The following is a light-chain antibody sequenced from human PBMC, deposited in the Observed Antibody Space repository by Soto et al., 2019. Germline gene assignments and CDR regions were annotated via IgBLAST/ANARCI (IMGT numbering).Light chain of an antibody. Sequence: EIVMTQSPATLSVSPGEGATLSCRASQSISRNLAWYQQRLGQTPRLLIYDASSRATGIPDRFSGSGSGTDFTLTISSLEPEDFAFYYCQQRNSWPLTFGGGTKVDIK. CDR1: QSISRN. J-gene: IGKJ4*01. CDR3: QQRNSWPLT. CDR2: DAS. V-gene: IGKV3-11*01.